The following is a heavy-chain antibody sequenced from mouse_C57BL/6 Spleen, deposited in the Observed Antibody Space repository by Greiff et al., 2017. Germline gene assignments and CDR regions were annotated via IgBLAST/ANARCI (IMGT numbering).Heavy chain of an antibody. D-gene: IGHD3-3*01. CDR2: IHPNSGST. J-gene: IGHJ4*01. V-gene: IGHV1-64*01. CDR3: ARGRGTGYAMDY. Sequence: VQLQQPGAELVKPGASVKLSCTASGYTFTSYWMHWVKQRPGQGLEWIGMIHPNSGSTNYNAKFKGKATLTVDKSSSTAYMQLSSLTSEDSAVYSCARGRGTGYAMDYWGQGTSVTVSS. CDR1: GYTFTSYW.